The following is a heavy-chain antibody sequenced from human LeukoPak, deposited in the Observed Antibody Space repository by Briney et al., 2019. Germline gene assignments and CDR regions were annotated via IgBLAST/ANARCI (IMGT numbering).Heavy chain of an antibody. Sequence: GGSLRLSCAASGFTFSSYAMSWVRQAPGKGLEWVSTITGSGGGTYYADSVKGRFSISRDNSKNTLYLQMNSLRAEDTAVYYCARGTLGIYWGQGTLVTVSS. J-gene: IGHJ4*02. CDR3: ARGTLGIY. CDR2: ITGSGGGT. V-gene: IGHV3-23*01. CDR1: GFTFSSYA.